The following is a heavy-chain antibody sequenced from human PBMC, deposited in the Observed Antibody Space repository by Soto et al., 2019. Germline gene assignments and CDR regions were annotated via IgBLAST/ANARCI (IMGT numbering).Heavy chain of an antibody. CDR3: TRDIFRTITTIDY. D-gene: IGHD1-20*01. J-gene: IGHJ4*02. V-gene: IGHV3-9*01. Sequence: EVQLVESGGGLIEPGRSLRLSCAASGFNFDDHAMNWVRLAPGKGLEWVSGISANGAFDGDANSVRGRFTISRDNAKNSLFLQMNSLRREDTAVYYCTRDIFRTITTIDYWGQGTLVTVSS. CDR2: ISANGAFD. CDR1: GFNFDDHA.